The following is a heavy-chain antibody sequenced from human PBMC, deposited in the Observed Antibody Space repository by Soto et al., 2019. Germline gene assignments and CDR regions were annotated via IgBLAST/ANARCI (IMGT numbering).Heavy chain of an antibody. J-gene: IGHJ3*02. D-gene: IGHD2-8*02. CDR1: GYTFTSYD. Sequence: ASVKVSCKASGYTFTSYDINWVRQATGQGLEWMGWMNPNSGNTDYAQKFQGRVTMTRNTSISTAYMELSSLRSADTAVYYCARVEGSTEYGWWAFDIWGQGTMVTVSS. V-gene: IGHV1-8*01. CDR2: MNPNSGNT. CDR3: ARVEGSTEYGWWAFDI.